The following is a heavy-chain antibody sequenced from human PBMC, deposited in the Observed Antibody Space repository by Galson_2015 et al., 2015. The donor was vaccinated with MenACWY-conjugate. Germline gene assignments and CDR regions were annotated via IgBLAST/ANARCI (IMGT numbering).Heavy chain of an antibody. CDR2: IKRDGSEI. CDR1: GFTFSTYR. J-gene: IGHJ6*02. V-gene: IGHV3-7*03. Sequence: SLRLSCAASGFTFSTYRMHWVRQAPGKGLQWVANIKRDGSEISYVDSVKGRFTISRDNAKNSLYLQMNSLRVEDTAVYYCARGYYDMDVWGQGTTVTVSS. CDR3: ARGYYDMDV.